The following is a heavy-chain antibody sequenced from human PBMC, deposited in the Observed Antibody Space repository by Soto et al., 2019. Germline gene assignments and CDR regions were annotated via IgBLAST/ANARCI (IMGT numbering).Heavy chain of an antibody. CDR3: ARVLPPPYYDFWSGPLSGMDV. J-gene: IGHJ6*02. Sequence: SETLSLTCTVSGGSISSYYWSWIRQPPGKGLEWIGYIYYSGSTNYNPSLKSRVTISVDTSKNQFSLKLSSVTAADTAVYYCARVLPPPYYDFWSGPLSGMDVWGQGTTVTVSS. CDR1: GGSISSYY. D-gene: IGHD3-3*01. CDR2: IYYSGST. V-gene: IGHV4-59*01.